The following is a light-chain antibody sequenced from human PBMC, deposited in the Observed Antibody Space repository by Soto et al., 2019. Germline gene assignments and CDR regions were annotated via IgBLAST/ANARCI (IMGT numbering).Light chain of an antibody. Sequence: DIQMNQYPSTLSGSVGDRVTITCRASQTISSWLAWYQQKPGKAPKLLIYKASTLKSGVPSRFSGSGSGTEFTLTISSLQPDDFATYYCQHHNSYSEAFGQGTKVDIK. CDR2: KAS. CDR3: QHHNSYSEA. V-gene: IGKV1-5*03. CDR1: QTISSW. J-gene: IGKJ1*01.